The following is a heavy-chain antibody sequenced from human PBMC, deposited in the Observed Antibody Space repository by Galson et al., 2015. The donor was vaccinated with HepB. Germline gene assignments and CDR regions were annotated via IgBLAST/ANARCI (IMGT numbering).Heavy chain of an antibody. J-gene: IGHJ5*02. CDR1: GGSISSSSYY. CDR3: ARDCPRGGFWSGYYTDWFDP. D-gene: IGHD3-3*01. Sequence: SETLSLTCTVSGGSISSSSYYWGWIRQPPGKGLEWIGSIYYSGSTYYNPSLKSRVTISVDTSKNQFSLKLSSVTAADTAVYYCARDCPRGGFWSGYYTDWFDPWGQGTLVTVSS. V-gene: IGHV4-39*07. CDR2: IYYSGST.